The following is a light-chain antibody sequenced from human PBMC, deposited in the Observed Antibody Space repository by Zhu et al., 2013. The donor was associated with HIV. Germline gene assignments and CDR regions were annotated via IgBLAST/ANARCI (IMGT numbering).Light chain of an antibody. CDR2: GAS. J-gene: IGKJ1*01. CDR1: HNINTH. CDR3: HQNGSSWWT. Sequence: EIVLTQSPGTLSLSPGERATLACRASHNINTHLAWYQQQPGQSPRLLISGASRRATGIPDRFSGSGSGTDFTLTIIRLEPEDFAVYYCHQNGSSWWTFGQGTKVEVK. V-gene: IGKV3-20*01.